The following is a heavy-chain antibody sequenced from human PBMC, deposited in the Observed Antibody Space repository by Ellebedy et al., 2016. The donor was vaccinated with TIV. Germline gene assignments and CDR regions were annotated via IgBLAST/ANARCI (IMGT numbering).Heavy chain of an antibody. V-gene: IGHV3-72*01. CDR2: IRNKPTSYTT. CDR3: ARDKNGSPDY. D-gene: IGHD1-26*01. Sequence: GESLKISCAASGFTFSYHYIDWARPAPGQGLEWVHRIRNKPTSYTTEYAPSARGRFTISRDDSKNSLYLQMNSLKTEDTAVYYCARDKNGSPDYWGQGTLVTVSS. CDR1: GFTFSYHY. J-gene: IGHJ4*02.